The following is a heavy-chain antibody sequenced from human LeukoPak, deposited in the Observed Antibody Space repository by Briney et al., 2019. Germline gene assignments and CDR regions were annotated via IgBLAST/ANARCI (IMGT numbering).Heavy chain of an antibody. Sequence: GGCLRLSCAASGFTFSSYAMHWVRQAPGKGVEWGPVISYDGSNKYYADSVKARFTLSRDNSNHTLYLQMNSLRAEDTAVYYCARDYVAGLGGFDYWGQGTLVTVSS. J-gene: IGHJ4*02. V-gene: IGHV3-30-3*01. CDR1: GFTFSSYA. CDR2: ISYDGSNK. CDR3: ARDYVAGLGGFDY. D-gene: IGHD3/OR15-3a*01.